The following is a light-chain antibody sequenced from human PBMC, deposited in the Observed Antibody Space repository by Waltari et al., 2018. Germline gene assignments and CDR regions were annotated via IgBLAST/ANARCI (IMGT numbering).Light chain of an antibody. Sequence: DIQMPQSPSSLSASVGDRVTITCRASQTISSWLAWYQQKPGQAPKLLIYKASTLESGVPSRFSGSGSGTEFTLTISSLQPGDFATYYCQQFNSFPWTFGQGTKVEIK. V-gene: IGKV1-5*03. CDR3: QQFNSFPWT. CDR1: QTISSW. CDR2: KAS. J-gene: IGKJ1*01.